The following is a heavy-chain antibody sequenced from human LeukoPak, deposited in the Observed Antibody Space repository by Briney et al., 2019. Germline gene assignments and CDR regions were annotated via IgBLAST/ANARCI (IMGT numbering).Heavy chain of an antibody. D-gene: IGHD1-14*01. CDR3: PRGANRVFDY. CDR1: GGSVSSSTDA. V-gene: IGHV6-1*01. CDR2: TFFRSKWYN. Sequence: SQTLSPTCAISGGSVSSSTDAWIWIRQSPSRGLEWLGRTFFRSKWYNDYAVSVESRIAISAATSKNQFSLQLNSVSHGDTAVCYGPRGANRVFDYWGQGTLVTVSS. J-gene: IGHJ4*02.